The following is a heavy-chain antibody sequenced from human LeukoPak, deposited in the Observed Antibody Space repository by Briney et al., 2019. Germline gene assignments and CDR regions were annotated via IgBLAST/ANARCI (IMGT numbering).Heavy chain of an antibody. J-gene: IGHJ4*02. Sequence: GGSLRLSCAASGFTFSSYSMNWVRQAPGKGLEWVSSISSGSSYIYYADSMKGRFTISRDNAKNSLYLQMNSLRAEDTAVYYCARLKKERFGELFSRLTSTPRYYFDYWGQGTLVTVSS. CDR3: ARLKKERFGELFSRLTSTPRYYFDY. CDR1: GFTFSSYS. CDR2: ISSGSSYI. D-gene: IGHD3-10*01. V-gene: IGHV3-21*01.